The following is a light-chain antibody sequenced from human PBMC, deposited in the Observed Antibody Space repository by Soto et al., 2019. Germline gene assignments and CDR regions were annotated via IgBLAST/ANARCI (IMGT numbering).Light chain of an antibody. CDR3: QQTYSTPRA. Sequence: DIQMTQSPSSLSASLGDRVTITCRASQSISRYLNWYQQKPGKDPKLLIYAASSLQSAVPSRFSGSRSATDFTLTISSLQPEEFATYYCQQTYSTPRAFGGGTKVEIK. CDR1: QSISRY. CDR2: AAS. J-gene: IGKJ4*01. V-gene: IGKV1-39*01.